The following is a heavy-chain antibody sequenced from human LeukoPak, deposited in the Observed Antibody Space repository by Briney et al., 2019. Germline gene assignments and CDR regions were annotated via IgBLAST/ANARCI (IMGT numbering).Heavy chain of an antibody. CDR2: IIPIFGTA. D-gene: IGHD2-21*02. J-gene: IGHJ3*02. CDR3: ASSCGGDCYSEVDAFDI. CDR1: GGTFSSYA. V-gene: IGHV1-69*13. Sequence: ASVKVSCKASGGTFSSYAISWVRQAPGQGLKWMGGIIPIFGTANYAQKFQGRVTITADESTSTAYMELSSLRSEDTAVYYCASSCGGDCYSEVDAFDIWGQGTMVTVSS.